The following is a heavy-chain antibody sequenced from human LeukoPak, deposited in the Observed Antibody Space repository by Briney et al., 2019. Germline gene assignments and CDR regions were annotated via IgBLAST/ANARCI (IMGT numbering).Heavy chain of an antibody. CDR2: INYSGRT. D-gene: IGHD6-13*01. Sequence: PSETLSLTCTVSGGSISSYYWSWIRQPPGKGLEYIGYINYSGRTNYNPSLKSRVTISVDTSKNQFSLKVISVTAADTAIYYCAAASYGSTWYNAENAECFHHWGQGTLVTVSS. CDR1: GGSISSYY. J-gene: IGHJ1*01. CDR3: AAASYGSTWYNAENAECFHH. V-gene: IGHV4-59*01.